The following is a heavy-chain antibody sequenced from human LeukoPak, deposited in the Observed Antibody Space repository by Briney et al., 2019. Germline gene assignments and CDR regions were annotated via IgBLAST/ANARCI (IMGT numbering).Heavy chain of an antibody. CDR3: AKAASSSWPSYYYGMDV. D-gene: IGHD6-13*01. CDR2: ITGSGGNT. Sequence: GGSLRLSCAASGFIFSSYSMSWVRQAPGKGLEWVPVITGSGGNTYYADSVKGRFTISKDNSKNTVYLQMSSLRVDDTAVYYCAKAASSSWPSYYYGMDVWGQGTTVTVSS. J-gene: IGHJ6*02. V-gene: IGHV3-23*01. CDR1: GFIFSSYS.